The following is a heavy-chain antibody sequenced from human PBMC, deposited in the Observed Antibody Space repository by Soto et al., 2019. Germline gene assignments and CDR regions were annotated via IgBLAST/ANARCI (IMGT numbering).Heavy chain of an antibody. CDR2: ISDSGST. CDR1: GFTFSNHA. D-gene: IGHD2-2*01. CDR3: ARDPGGHYCTSTSCLYFFDH. V-gene: IGHV3-23*01. J-gene: IGHJ4*02. Sequence: EVQLLESGGALVQPGGSLRLSCAASGFTFSNHAMTWVRQAPGKGLEWVSPISDSGSTYYADSAKGRFTISRDNSKHTLYLQMTSLRAEDTAVYYCARDPGGHYCTSTSCLYFFDHWGQGTLVIVSS.